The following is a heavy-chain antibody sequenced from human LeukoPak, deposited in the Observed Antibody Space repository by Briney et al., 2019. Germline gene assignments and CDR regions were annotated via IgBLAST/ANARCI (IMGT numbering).Heavy chain of an antibody. Sequence: ASVTVSCKASGYTFTSYGISWVRQAPGQGLEWMGWIRAYNGNTNYAQKLQGRVTMTTDTSTSTAYMELRSLRSDDTDVYYCARAVVRPGIAEPLDYWGQGTLVTVSS. V-gene: IGHV1-18*01. J-gene: IGHJ4*02. CDR2: IRAYNGNT. CDR1: GYTFTSYG. CDR3: ARAVVRPGIAEPLDY. D-gene: IGHD6-13*01.